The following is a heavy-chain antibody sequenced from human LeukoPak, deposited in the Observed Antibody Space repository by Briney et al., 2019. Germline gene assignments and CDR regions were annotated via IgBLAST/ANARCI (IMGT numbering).Heavy chain of an antibody. CDR2: IYYSGST. J-gene: IGHJ3*02. CDR1: GGSISSYY. CDR3: AGTSYYYDLGDAFDI. V-gene: IGHV4-59*01. Sequence: SETLSLTCTVSGGSISSYYWSWIRQPPGKGLEWIGYIYYSGSTNYNPSLKSRVTISVDTSKNQFSLKLSSVTAADTAVYYCAGTSYYYDLGDAFDIWGQGTMVTVSS. D-gene: IGHD3-22*01.